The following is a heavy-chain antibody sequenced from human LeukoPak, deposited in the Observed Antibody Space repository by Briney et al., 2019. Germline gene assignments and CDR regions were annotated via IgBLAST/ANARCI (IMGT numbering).Heavy chain of an antibody. D-gene: IGHD1-26*01. J-gene: IGHJ4*02. CDR2: ISGSGGST. CDR3: AKEMVSGSYQFDC. CDR1: GFTFSTYA. Sequence: GGSLRLSCAASGFTFSTYAMSWVRQAPGKGLEWVSGISGSGGSTNYAGSVKGRFTISRDNSKNTVYLQMNSLRVEDTAVYYCAKEMVSGSYQFDCWGQGTLVTVSS. V-gene: IGHV3-23*01.